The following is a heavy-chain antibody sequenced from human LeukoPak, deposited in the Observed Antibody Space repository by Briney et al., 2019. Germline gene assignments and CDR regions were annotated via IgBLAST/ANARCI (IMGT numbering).Heavy chain of an antibody. CDR1: GFSFSNNGVG. V-gene: IGHV2-5*02. CDR3: AHTPPGRTQIWLRYFQH. D-gene: IGHD5-18*01. CDR2: IYWDDDK. Sequence: SGPTLVNPTQTLTLTCTFSGFSFSNNGVGVGWIRQPPGKALEWLALIYWDDDKRYSPSLRSRLTITKDTSKNQVVLTMTSMDPVDTATYYCAHTPPGRTQIWLRYFQHWGQGTLVTVSS. J-gene: IGHJ1*01.